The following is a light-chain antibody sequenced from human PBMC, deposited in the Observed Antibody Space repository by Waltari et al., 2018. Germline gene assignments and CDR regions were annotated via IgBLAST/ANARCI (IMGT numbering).Light chain of an antibody. J-gene: IGKJ2*02. V-gene: IGKV2-28*01. CDR2: LGS. Sequence: DIVMTKSKLSLPVNPGKPASITCRSSKSLLHNDGYSSLNWYLQKPGQSPLLLIYLGSHRASGVPDRFSGSGSGTDFTLKISRVEAEDVGVYYCMQTLQTPCTFGQGTKLEI. CDR1: KSLLHNDGYSS. CDR3: MQTLQTPCT.